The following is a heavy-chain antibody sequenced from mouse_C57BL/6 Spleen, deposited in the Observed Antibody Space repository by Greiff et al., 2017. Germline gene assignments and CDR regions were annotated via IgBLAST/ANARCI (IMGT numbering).Heavy chain of an antibody. CDR3: ARGGDDYEGYAMDY. J-gene: IGHJ4*01. V-gene: IGHV1-18*01. D-gene: IGHD2-4*01. CDR2: INPNTGGT. Sequence: EVQLQQSGPELVKPGASVKIPCKASGYTFTDYNMDWVKQSHGKSLEWIGDINPNTGGTLYNQKFKGKATLTVDKSSSTAYMELRSLTSEDTAVYYCARGGDDYEGYAMDYWGQGTSVTVSS. CDR1: GYTFTDYN.